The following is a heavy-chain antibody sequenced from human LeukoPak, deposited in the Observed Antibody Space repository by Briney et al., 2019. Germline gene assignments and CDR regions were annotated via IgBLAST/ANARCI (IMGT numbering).Heavy chain of an antibody. D-gene: IGHD3-10*01. V-gene: IGHV4-4*07. CDR2: IYTSGST. J-gene: IGHJ5*02. Sequence: PSETLSLTCTVSGGSISSYYWSWIRQPAGKGLEWIERIYTSGSTNYNPSLKSRVTMSVDTSKNQFSLRLSSVNAADTAVYFCAREGTSGGLNWLDPWGQGTLVTVSS. CDR1: GGSISSYY. CDR3: AREGTSGGLNWLDP.